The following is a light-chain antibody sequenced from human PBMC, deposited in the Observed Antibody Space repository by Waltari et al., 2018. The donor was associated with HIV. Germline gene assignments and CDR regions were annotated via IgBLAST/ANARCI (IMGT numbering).Light chain of an antibody. V-gene: IGLV1-44*01. CDR1: SSNIGSHA. J-gene: IGLJ3*02. CDR2: HNN. CDR3: AAWDDSLNGVM. Sequence: QSLLTQPPSASGTPGQRVSISCSGSSSNIGSHAVNWYQQLPGTAPKLLIYHNNQRPSGVPDRFSGSKSGTSASLAISGLQSEDEAAYYCAAWDDSLNGVMFGGGTTLTVL.